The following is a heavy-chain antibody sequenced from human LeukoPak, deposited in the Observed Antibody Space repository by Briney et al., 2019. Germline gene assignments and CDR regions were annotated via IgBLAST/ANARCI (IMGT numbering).Heavy chain of an antibody. V-gene: IGHV3-48*01. Sequence: GGSLRLSCAASGFTFSSYSMNWVRQAPGKGLEWVSYISSSSSTIYYADSVKGRFTISRDNAKNSLYLQMNSLRAEDTAVYYCARRELLWFGELPRGMDVWGQRTTVTVSS. CDR2: ISSSSSTI. J-gene: IGHJ6*02. CDR3: ARRELLWFGELPRGMDV. D-gene: IGHD3-10*01. CDR1: GFTFSSYS.